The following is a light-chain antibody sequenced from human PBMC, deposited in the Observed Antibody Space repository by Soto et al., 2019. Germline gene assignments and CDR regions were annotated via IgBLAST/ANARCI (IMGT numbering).Light chain of an antibody. CDR3: QQYRSSPLVT. CDR2: GTS. Sequence: EIVLTQSPGTLSLSPGERATLSCRASQSVSSSYLAWYQQKPGQAPRLLIYGTSRRATGIPDRFSGGGSGTDFTLTISRLKPEDFAVYYCQQYRSSPLVTFGQGTRLEIK. J-gene: IGKJ5*01. V-gene: IGKV3-20*01. CDR1: QSVSSSY.